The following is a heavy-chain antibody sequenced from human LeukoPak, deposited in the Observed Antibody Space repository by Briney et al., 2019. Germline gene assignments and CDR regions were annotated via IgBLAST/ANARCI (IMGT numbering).Heavy chain of an antibody. D-gene: IGHD4-17*01. CDR3: ARDPDYGDPE. V-gene: IGHV3-11*01. Sequence: PGGSLRLSCTASGFTFSDHYMSWFRLSPGKGLEWLSYITSSGSITDYADSVKGRFTISRDNAKNTMLLQMNSLRPEDTAVYYCARDPDYGDPEWGQGTLVTVSS. J-gene: IGHJ4*02. CDR1: GFTFSDHY. CDR2: ITSSGSIT.